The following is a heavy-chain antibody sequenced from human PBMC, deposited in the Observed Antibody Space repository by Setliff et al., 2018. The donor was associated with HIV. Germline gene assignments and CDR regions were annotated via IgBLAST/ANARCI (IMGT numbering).Heavy chain of an antibody. Sequence: ASVKVSCKASGYTFTSYYMHWVRQAPGQGLEWMGIINPSGSSTSYAQKFQGRVTMTRDTSTSTVYMELSSLRSEDTAVYYCAREGSGWYLTSYYYYGMDVWGQVTTVTVSS. CDR2: INPSGSST. D-gene: IGHD6-19*01. CDR1: GYTFTSYY. J-gene: IGHJ6*02. CDR3: AREGSGWYLTSYYYYGMDV. V-gene: IGHV1-46*01.